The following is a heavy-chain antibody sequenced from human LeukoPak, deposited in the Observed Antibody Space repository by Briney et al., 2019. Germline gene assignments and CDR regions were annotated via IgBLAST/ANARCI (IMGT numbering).Heavy chain of an antibody. CDR3: ASVGPWVNPDYYYYYMDV. V-gene: IGHV3-21*01. D-gene: IGHD1-14*01. CDR1: GFTFNRYN. CDR2: ISTSSSYI. J-gene: IGHJ6*03. Sequence: GGSLRLSCAASGFTFNRYNMNWVRRAPGKGLEWVSSISTSSSYIYYTDSVNGRLTTSRDNAKNSLYLQMHSLRGQDTAVSSCASVGPWVNPDYYYYYMDVWGKGTTVTVSS.